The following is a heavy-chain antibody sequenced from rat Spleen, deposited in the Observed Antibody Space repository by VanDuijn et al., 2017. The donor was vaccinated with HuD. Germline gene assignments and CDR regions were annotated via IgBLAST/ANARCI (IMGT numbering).Heavy chain of an antibody. V-gene: IGHV2-30*01. D-gene: IGHD4-3*01. Sequence: QVQLKESGPGLVQPSQTLSLTCTVSGFSLSSNSVGWVRQPTGKGLEWMGIIWTGGSTDYNSALKSRLTISRDTSKSQVFLKMNRLQTEDIATYYGAREENAGYYFDYWCQGVMVTVSS. CDR3: AREENAGYYFDY. CDR1: GFSLSSNS. J-gene: IGHJ2*01. CDR2: IWTGGST.